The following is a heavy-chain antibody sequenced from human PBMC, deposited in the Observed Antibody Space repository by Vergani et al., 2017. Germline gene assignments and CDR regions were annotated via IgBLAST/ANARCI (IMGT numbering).Heavy chain of an antibody. CDR2: IIPIFGTA. CDR3: ARDAMHNLDTAMVLGLYGMDV. CDR1: GGTFSSYA. V-gene: IGHV1-69*01. Sequence: QVQLVQSGAEVKKPGSSVKVSCKASGGTFSSYAISWVRQAPGQGLEWMGGIIPIFGTANYAQKFQGRVTITADESTSTAYMELSSLRSEDTAVYYCARDAMHNLDTAMVLGLYGMDVWGQGTTVTVSS. D-gene: IGHD5-18*01. J-gene: IGHJ6*02.